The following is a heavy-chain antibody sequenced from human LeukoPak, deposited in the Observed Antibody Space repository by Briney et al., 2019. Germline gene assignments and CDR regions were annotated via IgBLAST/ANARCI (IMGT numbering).Heavy chain of an antibody. CDR1: GFTFSSYA. J-gene: IGHJ4*02. V-gene: IGHV3-23*01. CDR2: ISGSGGST. CDR3: AKDKMGSYYDSSGYYEY. D-gene: IGHD3-22*01. Sequence: PGGSLRLSCAASGFTFSSYAMSWVRQAPGKGLEWVSAISGSGGSTYYADSVKGRFTISRDNSKNTLYLQMNSLTAEDTAVYYCAKDKMGSYYDSSGYYEYWGQGTLVTVSS.